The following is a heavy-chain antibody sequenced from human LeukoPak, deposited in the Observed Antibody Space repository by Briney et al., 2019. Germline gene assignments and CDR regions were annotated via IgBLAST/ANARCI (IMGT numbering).Heavy chain of an antibody. D-gene: IGHD3-22*01. V-gene: IGHV3-21*01. Sequence: GGSLRLSCAASGFTFSSYSMNWVRQAPGKGLEWVSSISSSSTYIYYADSVNGRFTISRDNTKNSLYLQMNSLRAEDTAMYYCARGSTPQTYYYDSSGYSDWGQGTLVTVSS. J-gene: IGHJ4*02. CDR2: ISSSSTYI. CDR3: ARGSTPQTYYYDSSGYSD. CDR1: GFTFSSYS.